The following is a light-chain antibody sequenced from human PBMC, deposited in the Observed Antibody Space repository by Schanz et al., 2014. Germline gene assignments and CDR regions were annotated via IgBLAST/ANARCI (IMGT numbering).Light chain of an antibody. Sequence: QSALTQPASVSGSPGQSITISCTGSSSDVGAYNYVSWYQQHPGNAPKLLIFEVSKRPSGVSNRFSGSKSANTASLTISGLQAEDEAHYYCSSYAGSPYVFGTGTKLTVL. CDR3: SSYAGSPYV. CDR1: SSDVGAYNY. J-gene: IGLJ1*01. V-gene: IGLV2-23*02. CDR2: EVS.